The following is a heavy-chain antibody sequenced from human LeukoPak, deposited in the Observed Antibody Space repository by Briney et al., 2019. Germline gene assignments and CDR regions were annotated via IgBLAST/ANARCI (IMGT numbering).Heavy chain of an antibody. CDR2: ISSSSSYI. V-gene: IGHV3-21*01. Sequence: GGSLKLSCAASGFTFSGSSMSWVRQAPGKGLEWVSSISSSSSYIYYADSVKGRFTVSRDNAKNSLYLLMNSLRAEDTAVYYCARTTVVTLIDYWGQGSLLTVSS. CDR1: GFTFSGSS. CDR3: ARTTVVTLIDY. J-gene: IGHJ4*02. D-gene: IGHD4-23*01.